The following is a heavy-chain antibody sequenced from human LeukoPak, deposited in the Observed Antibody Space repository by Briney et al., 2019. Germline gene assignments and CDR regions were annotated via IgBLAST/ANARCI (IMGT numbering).Heavy chain of an antibody. CDR1: GFTFSSYW. J-gene: IGHJ6*02. V-gene: IGHV3-7*03. D-gene: IGHD3-16*01. CDR3: ARGGGLDV. Sequence: GGSLRLSCAASGFTFSSYWMNWTRQAPGKGLEWVASINHNGDVNYYADSVKGRFTISRDNAKNSLYLQMSNLRAEDTAVYFCARGGGLDVWGQGATVTVSS. CDR2: INHNGDVN.